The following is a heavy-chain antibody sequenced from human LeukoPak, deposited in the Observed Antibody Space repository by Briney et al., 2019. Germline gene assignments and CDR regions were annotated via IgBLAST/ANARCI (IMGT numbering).Heavy chain of an antibody. CDR3: AKDLYCSSTTCFLY. J-gene: IGHJ4*02. CDR1: GFTFSSYS. Sequence: GGSLRLSCAASGFTFSSYSMHWVRQAPGKGLEWVAFIQYDGSSIYYADSVKGRFTISRDNSKNTLYLQMNSLRPEDTALYYCAKDLYCSSTTCFLYWGQGTLVTVSS. CDR2: IQYDGSSI. V-gene: IGHV3-30*02. D-gene: IGHD2-2*01.